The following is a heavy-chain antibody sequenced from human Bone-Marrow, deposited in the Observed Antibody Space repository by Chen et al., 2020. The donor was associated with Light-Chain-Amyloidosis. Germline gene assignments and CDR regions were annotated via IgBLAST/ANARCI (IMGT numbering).Heavy chain of an antibody. J-gene: IGHJ6*02. CDR2: ISSSGTII. Sequence: EVQLVESGGGLVQPGGSLRLSCAASGFTFSSYEMNWVRQAPGKGLEWFSYISSSGTIIYYADSVKGRFTISRDNAKNSLYLQMNSLRAEDAAVYYCARDHIVPTIFNFWYGMDVWGQGTTVTVSS. V-gene: IGHV3-48*03. D-gene: IGHD5-12*01. CDR1: GFTFSSYE. CDR3: ARDHIVPTIFNFWYGMDV.